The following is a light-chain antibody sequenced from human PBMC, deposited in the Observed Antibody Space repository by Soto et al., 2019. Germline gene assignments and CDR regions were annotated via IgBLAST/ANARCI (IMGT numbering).Light chain of an antibody. J-gene: IGKJ5*01. CDR2: AAS. CDR3: QQSDSTPVT. Sequence: DIQMTQSPSSLSASVGDRVTITCRASQSISSYLNWYQQKPGKATKLLIYAASSLQSGVPSRFSGSGSGKDFPPTISSLQPEDFATYYWQQSDSTPVTFGQGTRLEIK. V-gene: IGKV1-39*01. CDR1: QSISSY.